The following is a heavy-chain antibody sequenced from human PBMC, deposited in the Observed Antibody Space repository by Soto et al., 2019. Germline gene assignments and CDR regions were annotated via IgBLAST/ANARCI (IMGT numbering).Heavy chain of an antibody. J-gene: IGHJ6*02. CDR2: ISYDGSNK. D-gene: IGHD3-3*01. CDR3: AKDQAEYDFWSGYPWYYYYGMDV. V-gene: IGHV3-30*18. Sequence: QVQLVESGGGVVQPGRSLRLSCAASGFTFSSYGMHWVRQAPGKGLEWVAVISYDGSNKYYADSVKGRFTISRDNSKNTLDLQMNSLRAEDTAVYYCAKDQAEYDFWSGYPWYYYYGMDVWGQGTTVTVSS. CDR1: GFTFSSYG.